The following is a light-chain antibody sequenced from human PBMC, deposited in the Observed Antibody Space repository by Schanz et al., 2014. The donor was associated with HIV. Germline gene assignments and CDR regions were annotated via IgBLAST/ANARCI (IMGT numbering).Light chain of an antibody. CDR3: QTWGTGIWV. Sequence: QLVLTQSSSASASLGASVKLTCTLSSGHSTYIIAWHQQQPGKAPRYLMRLEGSGTYNQGSELPDRFSGSSSGAERYLTISSLQSEDEADYYCQTWGTGIWVFGGGTKLTVL. J-gene: IGLJ3*02. CDR2: LEGSGTY. V-gene: IGLV4-60*03. CDR1: SGHSTYI.